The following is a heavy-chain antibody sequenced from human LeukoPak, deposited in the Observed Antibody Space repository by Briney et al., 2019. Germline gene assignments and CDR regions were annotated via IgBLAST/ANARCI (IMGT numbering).Heavy chain of an antibody. J-gene: IGHJ4*02. CDR1: GYTFSSYA. CDR3: ARHGGSYSFDF. CDR2: INTKTGNP. D-gene: IGHD1-26*01. V-gene: IGHV7-4-1*02. Sequence: ASVKVSCKASGYTFSSYAMNWVRQAPGQGLEWMGWINTKTGNPTYAQAFTGRFVFSVDTSVSTAYLQITSLKAEDTAVYYCARHGGSYSFDFWGQGTLVTVSS.